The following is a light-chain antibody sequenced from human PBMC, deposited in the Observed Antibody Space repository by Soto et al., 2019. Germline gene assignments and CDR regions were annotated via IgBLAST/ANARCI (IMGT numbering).Light chain of an antibody. CDR3: MQALQSPYT. Sequence: DIVMTQSPLSLPVTPGEPASISCRSSQSLLHSNGYNYLDWYLQKPGQSPQLLFYLGSHRASGVSDRFSASGSGTEFTLKNSRVEAKDVGVYSWMQALQSPYTFGQGTKLELK. V-gene: IGKV2-28*01. J-gene: IGKJ2*01. CDR1: QSLLHSNGYNY. CDR2: LGS.